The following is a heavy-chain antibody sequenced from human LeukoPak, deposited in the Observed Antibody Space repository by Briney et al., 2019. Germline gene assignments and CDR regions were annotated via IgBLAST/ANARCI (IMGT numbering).Heavy chain of an antibody. V-gene: IGHV3-7*04. CDR1: GFTFRSYW. J-gene: IGHJ6*02. Sequence: PGGSLRLSCAASGFTFRSYWMSWVRQAPGKGLEWVANIKQDGSEKYYVDSVKGRFTISRDNAKNSVYLQMNSLRAEDTAVYYCARNYYRDYYYYGMDVWGQGTTVTVSS. CDR2: IKQDGSEK. CDR3: ARNYYRDYYYYGMDV. D-gene: IGHD3-22*01.